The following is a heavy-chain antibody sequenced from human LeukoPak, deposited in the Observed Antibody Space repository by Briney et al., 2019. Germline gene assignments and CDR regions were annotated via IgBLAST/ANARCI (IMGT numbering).Heavy chain of an antibody. Sequence: QPGGSLRLSRAASGFTVSSNYMSWVRQAPGKGLEWVSVIYSGGSTYYADSVKGRFTISRDNSKNTLYLQMNSLGAEDTAVYYCARGAGYNYPVGYWGQGTLVTVSS. CDR1: GFTVSSNY. J-gene: IGHJ4*02. D-gene: IGHD5-24*01. V-gene: IGHV3-66*02. CDR3: ARGAGYNYPVGY. CDR2: IYSGGST.